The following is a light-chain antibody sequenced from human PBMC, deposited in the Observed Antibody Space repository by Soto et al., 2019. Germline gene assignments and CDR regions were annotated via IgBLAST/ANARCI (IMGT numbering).Light chain of an antibody. V-gene: IGLV2-14*01. Sequence: QSVLTQPASVSGSPGQSIAISCTGTSSDVGYYNYVSWYQQHPGKAPNVMIYDVNNRPSGVPDRFSGSKSGNTASLTISGLQAEDEADYYRSSYTSSSTYVFGTGTKVTVL. CDR1: SSDVGYYNY. J-gene: IGLJ1*01. CDR3: SSYTSSSTYV. CDR2: DVN.